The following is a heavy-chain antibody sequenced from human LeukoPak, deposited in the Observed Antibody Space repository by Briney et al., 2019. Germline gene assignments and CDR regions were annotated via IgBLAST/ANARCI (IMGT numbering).Heavy chain of an antibody. CDR3: ATSLEWLIDY. CDR2: INPSGGST. CDR1: GYTFTSHY. Sequence: GASVKGSCKASGYTFTSHYMHWVRQAPGQGLEWMGIINPSGGSTSYAQKFQGRVTMTRDTSTSTVYMELSSLRSEDTAVYYCATSLEWLIDYWGQGTLVTVSS. V-gene: IGHV1-46*01. J-gene: IGHJ4*02. D-gene: IGHD3-3*01.